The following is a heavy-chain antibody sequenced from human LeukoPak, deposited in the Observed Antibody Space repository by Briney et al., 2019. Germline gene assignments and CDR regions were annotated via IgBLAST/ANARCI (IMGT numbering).Heavy chain of an antibody. CDR1: GDRDSRKHGP. CDR3: ARDFGTTGWHTFAY. V-gene: IGHV6-1*01. J-gene: IGHJ4*02. D-gene: IGHD6-19*01. Sequence: SHTLSLICVVSGDRDSRKHGPWNSIRQSPSRGLEWLGRTFYWSKCYNDYAAYMEGRMTIRQDTSKNQYSLHLNSVTPDDTAVYYCARDFGTTGWHTFAYWGQGTLVTVSS. CDR2: TFYWSKCYN.